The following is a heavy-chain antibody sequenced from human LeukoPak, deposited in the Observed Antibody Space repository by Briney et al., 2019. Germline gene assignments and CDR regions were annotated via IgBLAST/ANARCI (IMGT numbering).Heavy chain of an antibody. V-gene: IGHV3-15*01. CDR1: GFNFRSAW. Sequence: PGGSLRLSCTASGFNFRSAWMSWARQAPGKGLEWVGRVRSKSDAGTMDYAAHVEGRFTISRDDSKNMVYLDMNRLKTEDTAVYYCGGRRVWGNGTVVTVSS. J-gene: IGHJ6*04. D-gene: IGHD3-16*01. CDR3: GGRRV. CDR2: VRSKSDAGTM.